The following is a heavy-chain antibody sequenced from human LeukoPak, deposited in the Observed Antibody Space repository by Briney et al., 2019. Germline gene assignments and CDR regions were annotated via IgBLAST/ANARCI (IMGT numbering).Heavy chain of an antibody. V-gene: IGHV3-73*01. CDR1: GFTFSGSA. Sequence: PGGSLRLSCAASGFTFSGSAMHWVRQASGKGLEWVGRIRSKANSYATAYAASVKGRFTISRDDSKNTAYLQMNSLKTEDTAVYHCKRASTIFGVVIILWGQGTLVTVSS. CDR3: KRASTIFGVVIIL. CDR2: IRSKANSYAT. J-gene: IGHJ4*02. D-gene: IGHD3-3*01.